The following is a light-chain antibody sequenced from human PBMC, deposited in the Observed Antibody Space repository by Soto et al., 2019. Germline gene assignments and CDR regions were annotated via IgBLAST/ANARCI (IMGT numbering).Light chain of an antibody. CDR3: QQYNSYPWT. CDR1: QSVSSSY. V-gene: IGKV3-20*01. J-gene: IGKJ1*01. CDR2: GAS. Sequence: IVVTKSPCTLSLSPGERATLSCRASQSVSSSYLAWYQQKPGQAPRLLIYGASSRATGIPDRFSGSGSGTEFTLTISSLQPDDFATYYCQQYNSYPWTFGQGTKVDIK.